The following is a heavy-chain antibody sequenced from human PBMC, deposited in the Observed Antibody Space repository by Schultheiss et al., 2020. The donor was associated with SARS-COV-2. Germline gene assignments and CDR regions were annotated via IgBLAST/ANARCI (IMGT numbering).Heavy chain of an antibody. J-gene: IGHJ6*02. D-gene: IGHD6-19*01. V-gene: IGHV3-21*01. Sequence: GGSLRLSCAASGFTFSSYSMNWVRQAPGKGLEWVSSISSSSSYIYYADSVKGRFTISGDNAKNSLYLQMNSLRAEDTAVYYCARDGKQWLASFYYYYGMDVWGQGTTVTVSS. CDR1: GFTFSSYS. CDR2: ISSSSSYI. CDR3: ARDGKQWLASFYYYYGMDV.